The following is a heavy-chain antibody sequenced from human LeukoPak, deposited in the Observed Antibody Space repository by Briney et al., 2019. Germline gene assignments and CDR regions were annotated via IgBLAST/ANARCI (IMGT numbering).Heavy chain of an antibody. CDR3: ASGPPLYDILTGYPGLDY. CDR2: IILIFGTA. D-gene: IGHD3-9*01. V-gene: IGHV1-69*01. Sequence: GSSVKVSCKASGGTFSSYALSWVRQAPGQGLEWMGGIILIFGTANYAQKFQGRVTTTADESTSTAYMELSSLRSEDTAVYYCASGPPLYDILTGYPGLDYWGQGTLVTVSS. CDR1: GGTFSSYA. J-gene: IGHJ4*02.